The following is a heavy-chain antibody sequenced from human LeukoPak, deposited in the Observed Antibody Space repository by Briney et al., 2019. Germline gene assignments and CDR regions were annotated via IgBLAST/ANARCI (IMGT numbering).Heavy chain of an antibody. CDR3: ARDWLILTGIDCFDP. J-gene: IGHJ5*02. CDR1: GYTFTSYG. V-gene: IGHV1-18*01. CDR2: VSGYNSDT. Sequence: ASVRVSCKASGYTFTSYGISWVRQAPGQGLEWMGWVSGYNSDTNYAQKFQGRVTMARDTSASTAYLDLRSLRDDDTAVYYCARDWLILTGIDCFDPWGQGTLVTVSS. D-gene: IGHD3-9*01.